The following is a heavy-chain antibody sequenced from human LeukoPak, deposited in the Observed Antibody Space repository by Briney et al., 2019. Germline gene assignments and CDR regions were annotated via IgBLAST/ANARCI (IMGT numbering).Heavy chain of an antibody. D-gene: IGHD5-12*01. V-gene: IGHV3-21*01. CDR3: ARDRDSGYEDYFDY. CDR1: GFTFSSYS. Sequence: PGGSLRLSCAASGFTFSSYSINWVRQAPGKGLEWVSSISSSSSYIYYADSVKGRFTISRDNAKNSLYLQMNSLRAEDTAVYYCARDRDSGYEDYFDYWGQRTLVTVSS. J-gene: IGHJ4*02. CDR2: ISSSSSYI.